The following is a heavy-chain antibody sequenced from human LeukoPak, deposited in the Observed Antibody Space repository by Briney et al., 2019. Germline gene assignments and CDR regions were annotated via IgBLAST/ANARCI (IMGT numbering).Heavy chain of an antibody. V-gene: IGHV3-74*01. J-gene: IGHJ4*02. CDR2: INSDGSST. CDR3: ANEDYGDNSRKFDY. D-gene: IGHD4-23*01. Sequence: PGGSLRLSCAASGFTFSSNWMHWVRQAPGTGLVWVSRINSDGSSTSYADSVKGRFTISRDNAKNTLSLQMNSLRAEDTGVYYCANEDYGDNSRKFDYWGQGTLVTVSS. CDR1: GFTFSSNW.